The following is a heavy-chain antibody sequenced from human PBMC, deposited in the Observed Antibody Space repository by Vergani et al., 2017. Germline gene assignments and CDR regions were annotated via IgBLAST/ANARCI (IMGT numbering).Heavy chain of an antibody. D-gene: IGHD3-3*01. CDR1: GFSFRGHG. V-gene: IGHV3-23*04. J-gene: IGHJ3*02. Sequence: VHLVESGGGVVQPGRSLTLSCVASGFSFRGHGMHWVRQAPGKGLEWVSAISGSGGSTYYADSVKGRFTISRDNSKNTLYLQMNSLRAEDTAVYYCAKYLPITIFGVVTEYDAFDIWGQGTMVTVSS. CDR3: AKYLPITIFGVVTEYDAFDI. CDR2: ISGSGGST.